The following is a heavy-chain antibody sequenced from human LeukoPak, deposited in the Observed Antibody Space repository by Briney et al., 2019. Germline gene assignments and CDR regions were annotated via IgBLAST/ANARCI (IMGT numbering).Heavy chain of an antibody. V-gene: IGHV3-11*04. J-gene: IGHJ4*02. CDR3: ARVMGWYAVDY. CDR2: ISSSGSTI. D-gene: IGHD6-19*01. Sequence: PGGSLRLSCAASGFTVSSNYMGWVRQAPGKGLEWVSYISSSGSTIYYADSVKGRFTISRDNAKNSLYLQMNSLRAEDTAVYYCARVMGWYAVDYWGQGTLVTVSS. CDR1: GFTVSSNY.